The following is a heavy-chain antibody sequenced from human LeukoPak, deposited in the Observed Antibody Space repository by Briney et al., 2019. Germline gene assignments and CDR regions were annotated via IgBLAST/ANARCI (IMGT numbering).Heavy chain of an antibody. Sequence: SETLSLTCAVYGGSFSGYYCSWIRQPPGKGLEWIGEINHSGSTNYNPSLKSRVTISVDTSKNQFSLKLSSVTAADTAVYYCARRRSFDYWGQGTLVTVSS. V-gene: IGHV4-34*01. CDR2: INHSGST. CDR1: GGSFSGYY. J-gene: IGHJ4*02. CDR3: ARRRSFDY.